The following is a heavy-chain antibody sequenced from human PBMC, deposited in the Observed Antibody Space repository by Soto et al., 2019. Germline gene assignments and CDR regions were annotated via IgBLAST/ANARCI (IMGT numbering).Heavy chain of an antibody. CDR1: GFTFSNSD. J-gene: IGHJ6*02. CDR2: ISRSGDSA. CDR3: ARLSV. V-gene: IGHV3-48*01. Sequence: PGGSLRLSCAASGFTFSNSDMSWVRQAPGKGLEWVSYISRSGDSAYYADSVKGRFTISRDNAKNSLYLQMNSLRAEDTAVYYCARLSVWGQGTTVTVSS.